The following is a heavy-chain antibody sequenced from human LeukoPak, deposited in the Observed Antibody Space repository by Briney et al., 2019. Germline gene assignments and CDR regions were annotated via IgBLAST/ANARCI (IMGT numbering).Heavy chain of an antibody. CDR3: ARSIAVAGRGWYFDL. Sequence: ASVKVSCKASGYTFTVYYMHWVRQAPGQGLEWMGWINPNSGGTNYAQKFQGRVTMTRDTSISTAYMELSRLRSDDTAVYYCARSIAVAGRGWYFDLWGRGTLVTVSS. J-gene: IGHJ2*01. CDR1: GYTFTVYY. D-gene: IGHD6-19*01. CDR2: INPNSGGT. V-gene: IGHV1-2*02.